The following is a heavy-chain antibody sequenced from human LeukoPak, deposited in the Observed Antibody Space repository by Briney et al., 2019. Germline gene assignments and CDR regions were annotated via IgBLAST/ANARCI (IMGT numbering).Heavy chain of an antibody. J-gene: IGHJ4*02. D-gene: IGHD1-26*01. V-gene: IGHV1-3*03. CDR3: ARETVAELLDY. CDR2: INAGNGNT. Sequence: ASVKVSCKASGYTFTGYYMHWVRQAPGQRLEWMGWINAGNGNTKYSQEFQGRVTITRDTSASTAYMELSSLRSEDMAVYYCARETVAELLDYWGQGTLVTVSS. CDR1: GYTFTGYY.